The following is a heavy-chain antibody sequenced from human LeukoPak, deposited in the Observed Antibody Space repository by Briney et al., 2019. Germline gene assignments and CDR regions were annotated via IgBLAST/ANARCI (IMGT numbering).Heavy chain of an antibody. V-gene: IGHV4-31*03. CDR2: IYYSGST. D-gene: IGHD6-19*01. CDR3: ARGVGSGWYWFDP. CDR1: GGSISSGGYY. Sequence: SQTLSLTCTVSGGSISSGGYYWSWIRQHPGKGLEWIGYIYYSGSTYYNPSLKSRVTISVDTPKNQFSLKLSSVTAADTAVYYCARGVGSGWYWFDPWGQGTLVTVSS. J-gene: IGHJ5*02.